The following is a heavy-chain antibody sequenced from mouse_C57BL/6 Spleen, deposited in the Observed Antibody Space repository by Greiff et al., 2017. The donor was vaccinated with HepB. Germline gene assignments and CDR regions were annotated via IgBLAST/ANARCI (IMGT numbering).Heavy chain of an antibody. CDR3: ARSSNYLWCFDY. Sequence: QVQLQQSGPELVKPGASVKISCKASGYAFSSSWMNWVKQRPGKGLEWIGRIYPGDGDTNYNGKFKGKATLTADKSSSTAYMQLSSLTSEDSAVYFCARSSNYLWCFDYWGQGTTLTVSS. V-gene: IGHV1-82*01. CDR1: GYAFSSSW. J-gene: IGHJ2*01. D-gene: IGHD2-5*01. CDR2: IYPGDGDT.